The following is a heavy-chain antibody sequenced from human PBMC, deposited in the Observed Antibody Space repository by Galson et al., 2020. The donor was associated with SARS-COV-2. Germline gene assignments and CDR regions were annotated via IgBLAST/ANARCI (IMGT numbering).Heavy chain of an antibody. CDR2: FDPEDGET. D-gene: IGHD3-9*01. CDR1: GYTLTKLS. J-gene: IGHJ6*02. V-gene: IGHV1-24*01. Sequence: ASVKVSCKVSGYTLTKLSMHWVRQAPGNGLEWMGGFDPEDGETIYAQQFQGRVTMTEDTSTDTAYMELSSLRSEDTAVYYCATGIVRYFDQSDYYYGMDVWGQGTTVTVSS. CDR3: ATGIVRYFDQSDYYYGMDV.